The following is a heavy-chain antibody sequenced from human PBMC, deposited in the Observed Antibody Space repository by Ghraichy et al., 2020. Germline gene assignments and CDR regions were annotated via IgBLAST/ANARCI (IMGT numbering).Heavy chain of an antibody. J-gene: IGHJ6*02. CDR2: IIPIFGTA. Sequence: SVKVSCKASGGTFSSYAISWVRQAPGQGLEWMGGIIPIFGTANYAQKFQGRVTITADESTSTAYMELSSLRSEDTAVYYCARARDSSSWSYYYGMDVWGQGTTVTVSS. CDR3: ARARDSSSWSYYYGMDV. CDR1: GGTFSSYA. V-gene: IGHV1-69*13. D-gene: IGHD6-13*01.